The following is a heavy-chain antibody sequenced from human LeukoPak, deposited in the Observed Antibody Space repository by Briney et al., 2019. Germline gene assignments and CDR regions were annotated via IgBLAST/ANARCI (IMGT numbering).Heavy chain of an antibody. CDR1: GFTFSSYG. J-gene: IGHJ6*02. V-gene: IGHV3-33*01. CDR3: ARFVVDYYYYGIDV. Sequence: PGRSLRLSCAASGFTFSSYGMHWVRQAPGKGLEWVAVIWYDGSNKYYADSVKGRFTISRDNSKNTLYLQMNSLRAEDTAVYYCARFVVDYYYYGIDVWGQGTTVTVSS. CDR2: IWYDGSNK. D-gene: IGHD3-22*01.